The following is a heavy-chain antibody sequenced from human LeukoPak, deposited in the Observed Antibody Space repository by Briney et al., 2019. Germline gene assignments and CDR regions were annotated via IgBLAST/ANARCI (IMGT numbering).Heavy chain of an antibody. Sequence: ASVKVSCKASGYTFTSYGISWVRQAPGQGLEWMGWISAYNGNTNYAQKLQGRVTMTTDTSTSTAYMELRSLRSDDTAVYYCARVPQYHDFWSGYPPHDAFDIWGQGTMVTVSS. V-gene: IGHV1-18*01. CDR1: GYTFTSYG. CDR2: ISAYNGNT. D-gene: IGHD3-3*01. CDR3: ARVPQYHDFWSGYPPHDAFDI. J-gene: IGHJ3*02.